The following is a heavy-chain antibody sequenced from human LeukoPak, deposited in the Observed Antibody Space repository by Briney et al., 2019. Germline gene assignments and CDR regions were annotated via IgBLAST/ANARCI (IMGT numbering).Heavy chain of an antibody. Sequence: GGSLRLSCAASGFTFSSYAMSWVRQAPGKGLEWVSAISGSGGSTYYADSVKGRFTISRDNFKNTLYLQMNSLRAEDTAVYYCAKLGSGYYRHFDYWGQGTLVTVSS. J-gene: IGHJ4*02. D-gene: IGHD3-22*01. CDR2: ISGSGGST. CDR1: GFTFSSYA. CDR3: AKLGSGYYRHFDY. V-gene: IGHV3-23*01.